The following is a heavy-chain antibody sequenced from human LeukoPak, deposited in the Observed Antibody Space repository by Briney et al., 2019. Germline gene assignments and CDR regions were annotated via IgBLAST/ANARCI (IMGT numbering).Heavy chain of an antibody. V-gene: IGHV1-2*02. Sequence: ASVKVSCKASGYTFTGYYMHWVRQAPGQGLEWMGWINPNSGGTNYAQKFQGRVTMTRDTSISTAYMELSRLRSDDTAVYYCAREGVGGYDSSGPNWFDPWGQGTLVTVSS. D-gene: IGHD3-22*01. CDR1: GYTFTGYY. CDR2: INPNSGGT. CDR3: AREGVGGYDSSGPNWFDP. J-gene: IGHJ5*02.